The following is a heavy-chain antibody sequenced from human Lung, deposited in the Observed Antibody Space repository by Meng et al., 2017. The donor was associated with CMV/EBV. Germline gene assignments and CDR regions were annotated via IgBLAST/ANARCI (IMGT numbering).Heavy chain of an antibody. CDR2: IKGDGGET. CDR3: LLPAYYYDAMDV. Sequence: SCTASGFIFSNYWLTWVRQAPGKGLEWLANIKGDGGETYYVNSGRGRFTISRDNAKKALYLQINSMRAEDTGVYYCLLPAYYYDAMDVWGQGSTVTVSS. V-gene: IGHV3-7*01. CDR1: GFIFSNYW. J-gene: IGHJ6*02. D-gene: IGHD1-14*01.